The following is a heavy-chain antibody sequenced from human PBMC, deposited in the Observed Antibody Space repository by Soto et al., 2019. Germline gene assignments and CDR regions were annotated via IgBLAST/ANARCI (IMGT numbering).Heavy chain of an antibody. CDR1: GGTFSSYT. V-gene: IGHV1-69*04. J-gene: IGHJ4*02. D-gene: IGHD6-19*01. CDR2: IIPILGIT. CDR3: ARDFEGMAVTGGYFVDY. Sequence: SVKVSCKASGGTFSSYTISWVRQAPGRGLEWMGRIIPILGITNYAQKFQGRVTITADKSTSTAYMELSSLRSEDTAVYYCARDFEGMAVTGGYFVDYWGQGTLVTVSS.